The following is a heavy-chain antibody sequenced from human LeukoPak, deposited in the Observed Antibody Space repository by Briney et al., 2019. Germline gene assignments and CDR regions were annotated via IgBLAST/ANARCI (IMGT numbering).Heavy chain of an antibody. Sequence: ASVKVSFKASGYTFASYGISWVRQAPGQGLEWMGWISAYNDNTKYAQNLQGRVTLTTDTSTSTAYMELRSLTSDDTALYYCARDTARITTPGGPDYWGQGTLVTVSS. V-gene: IGHV1-18*01. J-gene: IGHJ4*02. CDR1: GYTFASYG. CDR3: ARDTARITTPGGPDY. CDR2: ISAYNDNT. D-gene: IGHD6-13*01.